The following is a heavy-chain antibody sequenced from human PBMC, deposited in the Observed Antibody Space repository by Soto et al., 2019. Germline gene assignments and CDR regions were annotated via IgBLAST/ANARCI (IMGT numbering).Heavy chain of an antibody. J-gene: IGHJ4*02. CDR2: LSDSGGSI. V-gene: IGHV3-23*01. CDR1: GFTFSRHA. CDR3: AKVSSSWYAGFFDL. Sequence: EVQLLESGGGLVQPGGSLRLSCTASGFTFSRHAMTWVRQAPGKGLEWVSGLSDSGGSIYYADSVKGRFTISRDNSMNPVYLKMNTLRAEDTAIYYCAKVSSSWYAGFFDLWGQGTLVTVSS. D-gene: IGHD6-13*01.